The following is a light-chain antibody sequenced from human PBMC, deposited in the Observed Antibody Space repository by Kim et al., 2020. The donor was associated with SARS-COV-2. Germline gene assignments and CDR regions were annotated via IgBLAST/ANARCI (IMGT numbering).Light chain of an antibody. CDR3: QTWGTGIVV. V-gene: IGLV4-69*01. CDR2: LNSDGSH. CDR1: SGHSSYA. J-gene: IGLJ2*01. Sequence: SVKPPCTLSSGHSSYAIAWHRQQPEKGPRYLMKLNSDGSHSKGDGIPDRFSGSSSGAERYLTISSLQSEDEADYYCQTWGTGIVVFGGGTQLTVL.